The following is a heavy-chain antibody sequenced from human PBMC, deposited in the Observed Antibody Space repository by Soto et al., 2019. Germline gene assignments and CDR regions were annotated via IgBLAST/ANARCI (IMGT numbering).Heavy chain of an antibody. Sequence: QLQLQESGPGLVKPSETLSLTCTVSGGSISSSSYYWGWIRQPPGKGLEWIGSIYYSGSTYYNPSLKSRVTISVDTSKNQFSLKLSSVTAADTAVYYCARSLSDYGGNSAFDYWGQGTLVTVSS. CDR2: IYYSGST. CDR1: GGSISSSSYY. J-gene: IGHJ4*02. D-gene: IGHD4-17*01. V-gene: IGHV4-39*01. CDR3: ARSLSDYGGNSAFDY.